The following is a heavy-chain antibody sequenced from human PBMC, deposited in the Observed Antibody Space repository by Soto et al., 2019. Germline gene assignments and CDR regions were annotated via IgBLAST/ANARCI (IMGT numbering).Heavy chain of an antibody. CDR2: ISSSSSTI. J-gene: IGHJ4*02. CDR1: GFTFSSYS. CDR3: AKELHDRRGSPMYYFDS. Sequence: GGSLRLSCAASGFTFSSYSMNWVRQAPGKGLEWVSYISSSSSTIYYADSVKGRFTISRDNAKNSLYLQMNSLRAEDTAVYYCAKELHDRRGSPMYYFDSWGPGTLVTVSS. V-gene: IGHV3-48*01. D-gene: IGHD3-22*01.